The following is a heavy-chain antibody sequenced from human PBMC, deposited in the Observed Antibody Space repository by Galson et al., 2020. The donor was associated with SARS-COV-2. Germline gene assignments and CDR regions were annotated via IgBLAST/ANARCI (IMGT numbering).Heavy chain of an antibody. Sequence: GGSLRLSCAASGFTFNDYAMTWVRQTPGKGLEWVPTMNGGGGKTFYADSVKGRVTVYRDNFKSTLYLQITNLRADDTAIYYCAKDSHPYYYDSSGYNPNYFDSWGQGTLVTVSS. D-gene: IGHD3-22*01. CDR3: AKDSHPYYYDSSGYNPNYFDS. J-gene: IGHJ4*02. V-gene: IGHV3-23*01. CDR1: GFTFNDYA. CDR2: MNGGGGKT.